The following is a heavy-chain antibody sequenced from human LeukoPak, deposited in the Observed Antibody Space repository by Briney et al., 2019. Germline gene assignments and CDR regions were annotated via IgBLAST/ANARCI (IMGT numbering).Heavy chain of an antibody. V-gene: IGHV1-46*01. CDR2: INPSGGST. D-gene: IGHD3-9*01. CDR3: ARAVEYYDILTGQGAFDI. J-gene: IGHJ3*02. Sequence: GASVKVSCKASGYTFTSYYMHWVRQAPGQGLEWMGIINPSGGSTSYAQKFQGRVTVTRDMSTSTVYMELSSLRSEDTAVYYCARAVEYYDILTGQGAFDIWGQGTMVTVSS. CDR1: GYTFTSYY.